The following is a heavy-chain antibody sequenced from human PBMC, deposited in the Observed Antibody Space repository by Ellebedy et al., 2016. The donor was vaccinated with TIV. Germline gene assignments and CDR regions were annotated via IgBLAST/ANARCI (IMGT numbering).Heavy chain of an antibody. V-gene: IGHV4-31*03. Sequence: SETLSLXCTVSGGSTSRGCYYCSSIRQHPANAQVRIGYTYYSGCTYYHPSLKSRVTISVDTSKNQFSLKLSSVTAADTAVYYCARAPRNYYDSSGRAFDIWGQGTMVTVSS. CDR1: GGSTSRGCYY. D-gene: IGHD3-22*01. J-gene: IGHJ3*02. CDR2: TYYSGCT. CDR3: ARAPRNYYDSSGRAFDI.